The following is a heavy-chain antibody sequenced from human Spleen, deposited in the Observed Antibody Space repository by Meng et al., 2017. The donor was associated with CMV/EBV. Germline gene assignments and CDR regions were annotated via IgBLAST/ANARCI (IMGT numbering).Heavy chain of an antibody. Sequence: CKTSGFNFYGFYIPWVRRAPGQGLEWMGRINPKNGDPKYAQRFEGRVSMTTDTSITTVYMELRSLRSDDTAFYYCTRRPLGSTRPFDYWGQGTLVTVSS. J-gene: IGHJ4*02. CDR3: TRRPLGSTRPFDY. CDR2: INPKNGDP. V-gene: IGHV1-2*06. D-gene: IGHD1-26*01. CDR1: GFNFYGFY.